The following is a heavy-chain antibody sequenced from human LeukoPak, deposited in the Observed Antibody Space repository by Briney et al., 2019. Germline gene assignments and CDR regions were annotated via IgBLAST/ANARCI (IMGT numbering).Heavy chain of an antibody. CDR3: ARALRGSREAFDI. Sequence: PGGSLRLSCAASGFTVSSNYMSWVRQAPGKGLEWVSVIYSGGSTYYADSVKGRFTISRDNSKNTLYFQMNSLRAEDTAVYYCARALRGSREAFDIWGQGTMVTVSS. D-gene: IGHD1-26*01. CDR1: GFTVSSNY. V-gene: IGHV3-53*01. J-gene: IGHJ3*02. CDR2: IYSGGST.